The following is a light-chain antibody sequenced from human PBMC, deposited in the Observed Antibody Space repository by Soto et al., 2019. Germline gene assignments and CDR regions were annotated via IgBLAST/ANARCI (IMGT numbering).Light chain of an antibody. CDR3: QQAHRFPFT. CDR1: HDISTR. J-gene: IGKJ3*01. CDR2: AAS. Sequence: DIQLTQSPSSVSASVGDRVTITCRASHDISTRLAWYQQKPGQAPRLLLYAASSLQTGVPSTFSGSGSGTEFTLTISNLQPEDFAIYYCQQAHRFPFTFGPGTTVDIK. V-gene: IGKV1-12*01.